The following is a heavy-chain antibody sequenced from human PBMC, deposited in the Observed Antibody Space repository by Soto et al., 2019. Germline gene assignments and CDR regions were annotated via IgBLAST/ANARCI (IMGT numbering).Heavy chain of an antibody. V-gene: IGHV4-31*01. Sequence: QVQLQESGPGLVKPSQTLSLTCTVSGGSISSGGYYWSWIRQHPGKGLEWIGYIYYSGSTYYNPSLXXXXTXSXXTXXXXXXXXXXXVXAADTAVYYCAREPGYWGQGTLVTVSS. CDR1: GGSISSGGYY. D-gene: IGHD7-27*01. CDR2: IYYSGST. CDR3: AREPGY. J-gene: IGHJ4*02.